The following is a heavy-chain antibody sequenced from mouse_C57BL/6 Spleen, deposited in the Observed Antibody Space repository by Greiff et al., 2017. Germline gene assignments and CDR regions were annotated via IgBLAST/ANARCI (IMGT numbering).Heavy chain of an antibody. Sequence: VQLQQSGAELVRPGSSVKLSCKASGYTFTSYWMDWVKQRPGQGLEWIGNIYPSDSETHYNQKFKDKATLTVDKSSSTAYMQLSSLTSEDSAVYYCARSEDFYWYFDVWGTGTTVTVSS. CDR1: GYTFTSYW. CDR3: ARSEDFYWYFDV. V-gene: IGHV1-61*01. CDR2: IYPSDSET. J-gene: IGHJ1*03.